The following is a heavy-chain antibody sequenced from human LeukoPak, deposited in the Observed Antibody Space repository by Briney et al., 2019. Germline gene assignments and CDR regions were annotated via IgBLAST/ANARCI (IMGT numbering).Heavy chain of an antibody. J-gene: IGHJ4*02. V-gene: IGHV3-30*04. CDR2: RSYDGSNK. CDR3: ATMGFPNRNDAPFDY. D-gene: IGHD1-1*01. Sequence: GGSPRLSCAPPGFTLSSYAMHGVRQAPRKGLEWVAVRSYDGSNKDYADAVKGRFTISRDKSKNTLYLQMNSLRAEDTAVYYCATMGFPNRNDAPFDYSGQGTLVTASS. CDR1: GFTLSSYA.